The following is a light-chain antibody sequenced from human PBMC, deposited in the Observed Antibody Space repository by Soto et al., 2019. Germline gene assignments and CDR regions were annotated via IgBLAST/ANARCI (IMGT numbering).Light chain of an antibody. V-gene: IGLV2-14*01. CDR3: SSYTSSSTLV. Sequence: QSVLTQPASVSGSPGQSITISCTGTSSDVGGYNYVSWYQQHPGKAPKLMIYEVSNRPPGVSNRFSGSKSGNTASLTISGLQAEDEADYYCSSYTSSSTLVFGTGTKRTVL. CDR2: EVS. J-gene: IGLJ1*01. CDR1: SSDVGGYNY.